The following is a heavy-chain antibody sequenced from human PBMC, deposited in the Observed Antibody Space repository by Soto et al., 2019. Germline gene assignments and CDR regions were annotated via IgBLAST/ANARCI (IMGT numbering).Heavy chain of an antibody. V-gene: IGHV3-30-3*01. CDR1: GFTFSSYA. CDR3: ARAGEGSSGTYGGGDFDY. Sequence: GGSLRLSCEASGFTFSSYAMNWVRQAPGKGLEWVAVISYDGNNKDYADSVKGRFTISRDNSKNTLYLQMNSLRAEDTAVYFCARAGEGSSGTYGGGDFDYWGQGTLVTVSS. D-gene: IGHD1-26*01. CDR2: ISYDGNNK. J-gene: IGHJ4*02.